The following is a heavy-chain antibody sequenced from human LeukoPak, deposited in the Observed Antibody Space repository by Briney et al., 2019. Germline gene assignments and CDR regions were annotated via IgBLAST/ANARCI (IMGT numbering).Heavy chain of an antibody. D-gene: IGHD6-25*01. CDR2: IRYDGSNK. Sequence: GGSLRLSCAASGFTFSSYGMHWVRQAPGKGLEWVAFIRYDGSNKYYADSVKGRFTISRDNSKNTLYLQMNSLRAEDTAVYYCAREFLAATVDYFDYWGQGTLVTVSS. CDR1: GFTFSSYG. V-gene: IGHV3-30*02. J-gene: IGHJ4*02. CDR3: AREFLAATVDYFDY.